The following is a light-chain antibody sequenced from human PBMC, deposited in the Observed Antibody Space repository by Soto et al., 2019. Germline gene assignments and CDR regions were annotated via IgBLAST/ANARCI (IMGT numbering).Light chain of an antibody. CDR2: GNN. CDR1: GAGYD. J-gene: IGLJ7*01. V-gene: IGLV1-40*01. CDR3: QSYDSSLSGAV. Sequence: QSVLTQPPSVSGAPGQRVTISCTGSGAGYDVHWYQQLPGTAPKLLIYGNNNRPSGVPDRFSGSKSGTSASLAITGLQAEDEADYYCQSYDSSLSGAVFGGGTQLTVL.